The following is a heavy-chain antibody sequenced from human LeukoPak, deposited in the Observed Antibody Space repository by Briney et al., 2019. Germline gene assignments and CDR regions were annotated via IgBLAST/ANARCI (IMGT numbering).Heavy chain of an antibody. CDR3: ARVSGYSGTWYVDY. D-gene: IGHD6-13*01. CDR1: GFTFSDYY. V-gene: IGHV3-11*06. CDR2: ISRNSYT. J-gene: IGHJ4*02. Sequence: GGSLRLSCAASGFTFSDYYMSWIRQAPGKGLEWVSYISRNSYTNYADSVKGRFTISRDNAKNSLYLQMNSLRADDTAVYYCARVSGYSGTWYVDYWGQGTLVTVSS.